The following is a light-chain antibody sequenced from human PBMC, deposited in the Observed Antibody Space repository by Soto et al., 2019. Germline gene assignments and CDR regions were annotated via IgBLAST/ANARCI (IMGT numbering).Light chain of an antibody. CDR2: ANN. J-gene: IGLJ1*01. CDR1: SSNIGAGYD. V-gene: IGLV1-40*01. Sequence: QSVLTQPPSVSGAPGQRVTISCCGSSSNIGAGYDVHWYQQLPGKAPKILIYANNNRPSGVPDRFSGSKSVTSASLAIAGLHAEDEADYYCQSYDSSLTVFGTGTKVTVL. CDR3: QSYDSSLTV.